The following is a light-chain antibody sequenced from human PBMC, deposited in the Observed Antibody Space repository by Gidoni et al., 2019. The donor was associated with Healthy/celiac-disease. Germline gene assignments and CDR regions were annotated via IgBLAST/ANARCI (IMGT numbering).Light chain of an antibody. J-gene: IGKJ1*01. CDR1: QSISSY. CDR2: AAS. Sequence: DIQMPQSPSSLSASVGDRVTITCRASQSISSYLNWYQQKPGKAPKLLIYAASSLQSGVPSRFSGSGSGTDFTLTISSLQPEDFATYYCQQSYSTSWTFXXXTKVEIK. V-gene: IGKV1-39*01. CDR3: QQSYSTSWT.